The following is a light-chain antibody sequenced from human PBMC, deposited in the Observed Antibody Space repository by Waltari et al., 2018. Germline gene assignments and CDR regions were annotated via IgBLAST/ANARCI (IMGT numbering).Light chain of an antibody. CDR1: RIDVEGYNL. Sequence: QSALTQPASVSGSPGQSITLSCPGSRIDVEGYNLVSCFHTKPGKAPKLILYQVNKRPSGVSYRFSGSKSGDTASLTISGLQADDEADYYCCSYAGTSIYVFGSGTKVTV. J-gene: IGLJ1*01. V-gene: IGLV2-23*02. CDR2: QVN. CDR3: CSYAGTSIYV.